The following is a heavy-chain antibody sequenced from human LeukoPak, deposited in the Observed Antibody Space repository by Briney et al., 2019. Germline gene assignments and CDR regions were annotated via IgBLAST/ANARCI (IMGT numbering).Heavy chain of an antibody. CDR1: GGSISSYY. D-gene: IGHD3-22*01. CDR2: IYYSGST. CDR3: ARDTTDSSGSRFDY. V-gene: IGHV4-59*01. J-gene: IGHJ4*02. Sequence: SETLSLTCTVSGGSISSYYWSWIRQPPGKGLEWIGYIYYSGSTNYNPSLKSRVTISVDTSKNQFSLKLSSVTAADTAVYYCARDTTDSSGSRFDYWGQGTLVTVSS.